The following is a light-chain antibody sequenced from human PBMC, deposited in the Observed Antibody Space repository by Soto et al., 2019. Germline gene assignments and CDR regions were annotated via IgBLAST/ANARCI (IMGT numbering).Light chain of an antibody. CDR2: LTS. V-gene: IGKV2-28*01. Sequence: DIVMTQSPLSLPVTPGEPASISCRSSQSLLHPNGGTYLEWYLQKPGQSPQLLIYLTSSRASGVPDRLTGSRSGTDFTPKLRRVEAEDVGVYYCMQALETPRTFGRGTKVEIK. J-gene: IGKJ1*01. CDR1: QSLLHPNGGTY. CDR3: MQALETPRT.